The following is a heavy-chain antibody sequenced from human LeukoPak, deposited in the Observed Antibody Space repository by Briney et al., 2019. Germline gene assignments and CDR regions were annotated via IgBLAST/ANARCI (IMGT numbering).Heavy chain of an antibody. CDR2: INSDSGGT. CDR3: ARGNIATCRGENWFDP. CDR1: GYTFTGDF. J-gene: IGHJ5*02. V-gene: IGHV1-2*02. Sequence: GASVKVSCKASGYTFTGDFIHWVRQAPGQGLEWMGWINSDSGGTNYARKFQGRVTMTRDTSISKAYMELSSLRSDDTAVFYCARGNIATCRGENWFDPWGQGTLVTVSS. D-gene: IGHD6-6*01.